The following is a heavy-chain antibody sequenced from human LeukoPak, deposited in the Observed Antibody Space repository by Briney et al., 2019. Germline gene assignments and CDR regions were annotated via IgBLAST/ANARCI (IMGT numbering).Heavy chain of an antibody. V-gene: IGHV1-18*01. Sequence: EASVKVSCKASGYTFTSYGISWVRQAPGQGLEWMGWISVYNGNTNYAQKLQGRVTMTTDTSTSTAYMDLKSLRSDDTAVYYCARRTTYYDILTGYYTDWFDPWGQGTLVTVSS. CDR1: GYTFTSYG. CDR3: ARRTTYYDILTGYYTDWFDP. D-gene: IGHD3-9*01. CDR2: ISVYNGNT. J-gene: IGHJ5*02.